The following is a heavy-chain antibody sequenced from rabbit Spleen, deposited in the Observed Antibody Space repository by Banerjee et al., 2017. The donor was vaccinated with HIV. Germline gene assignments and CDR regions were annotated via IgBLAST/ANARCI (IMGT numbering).Heavy chain of an antibody. J-gene: IGHJ4*01. V-gene: IGHV1S7*01. Sequence: QELVESGGGLVQPGGSLKLSCKASRFDFSTYSMSWVRQAPGKGLEWIGYIVPIFGVTYYANWVNGRFTISSHNAQNTLYLQLNSLTAADTATYFCVREAGYGGYGDANLWGPGTLVTFS. CDR2: IVPIFGVT. D-gene: IGHD6-1*01. CDR3: VREAGYGGYGDANL. CDR1: RFDFSTYS.